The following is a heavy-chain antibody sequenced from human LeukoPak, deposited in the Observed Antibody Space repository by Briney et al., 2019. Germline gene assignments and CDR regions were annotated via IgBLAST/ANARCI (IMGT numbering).Heavy chain of an antibody. Sequence: GGSLRLSCAASGFTFSSYGMHWVRQAPGKGLEWVAVISYDGSNKYYADSVKGRFTISRDNSKSTLYLQMNSLRAEDTAVYYCAKDVSPNGKGYSGYFDYWGQGTLVTVSS. V-gene: IGHV3-30*18. CDR2: ISYDGSNK. D-gene: IGHD2-15*01. CDR3: AKDVSPNGKGYSGYFDY. CDR1: GFTFSSYG. J-gene: IGHJ4*02.